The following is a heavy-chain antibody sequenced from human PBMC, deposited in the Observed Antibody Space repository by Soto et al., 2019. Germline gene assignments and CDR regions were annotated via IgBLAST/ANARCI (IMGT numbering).Heavy chain of an antibody. D-gene: IGHD1-26*01. CDR3: PLVGSTAAFDI. V-gene: IGHV1-18*01. CDR1: GYTLPNYG. J-gene: IGHJ3*02. CDR2: ISPYSGDT. Sequence: QGQLLQSGGDVKKHGASVKISCKASGYTLPNYGISCVRQAPGQGLEWMGWISPYSGDTNSAHKQQVRGTMTTYTSTSTAYMEPRSRRSADTAVYYCPLVGSTAAFDIWGQGTMVTVSS.